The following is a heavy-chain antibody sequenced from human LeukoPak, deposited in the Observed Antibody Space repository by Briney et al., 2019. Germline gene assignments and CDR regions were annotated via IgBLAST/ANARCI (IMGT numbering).Heavy chain of an antibody. D-gene: IGHD2-2*01. CDR3: ARGGCSSTSCYKTQNWFDP. CDR2: TYYSGST. CDR1: GGSISSGDYY. J-gene: IGHJ5*02. Sequence: SETLSLTCTVSGGSISSGDYYWSWIRQPPGKGLEWIGYTYYSGSTYYNPSLKSRVTISVDTSKNQFSLKLSSVTAADTAVYYCARGGCSSTSCYKTQNWFDPWGQGTLVTVSS. V-gene: IGHV4-30-4*08.